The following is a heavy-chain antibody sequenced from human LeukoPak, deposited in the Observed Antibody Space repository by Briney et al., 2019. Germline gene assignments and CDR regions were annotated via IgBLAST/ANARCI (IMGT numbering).Heavy chain of an antibody. CDR1: GGSISSGGYS. CDR3: ARVVVSYYDSSGYSTDY. J-gene: IGHJ4*02. V-gene: IGHV4-30-4*07. Sequence: PSQTLSLTCAVSGGSISSGGYSWSWIRQPPGKGLEWIGYIYYSGSTYYNPSLKSRVTISVDTSKNQFSLKLSSVTAADTAVYYCARVVVSYYDSSGYSTDYWGQGTLVTVSS. D-gene: IGHD3-22*01. CDR2: IYYSGST.